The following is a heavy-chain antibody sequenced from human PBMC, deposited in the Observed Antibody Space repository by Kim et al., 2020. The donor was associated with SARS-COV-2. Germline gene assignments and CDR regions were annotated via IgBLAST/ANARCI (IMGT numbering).Heavy chain of an antibody. CDR1: GGSISSYY. CDR3: ARAHSGSYRSGYYFDY. V-gene: IGHV4-59*01. J-gene: IGHJ4*02. CDR2: IYYSGST. D-gene: IGHD1-26*01. Sequence: SETLSLTCTVSGGSISSYYWSWIRLPPGKGLEWIGYIYYSGSTNCNPSLKSRVTISVDTSKNQFSLKLSSVNAADTAVYYCARAHSGSYRSGYYFDYWGQGTLATVSS.